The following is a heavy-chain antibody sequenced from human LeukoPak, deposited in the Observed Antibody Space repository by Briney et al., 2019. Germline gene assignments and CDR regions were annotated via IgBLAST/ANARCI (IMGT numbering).Heavy chain of an antibody. V-gene: IGHV4-34*01. D-gene: IGHD2-15*01. J-gene: IGHJ6*02. CDR1: GGSFSGYY. CDR3: ARRRVVVAATQDYGMDV. Sequence: SETLSLTCAVYGGSFSGYYWSWIRHPPGKGLELIGEINHSGSTNYNPSLKSRVTISVDTSKNQFSLKLSSVTAADTAVYYCARRRVVVAATQDYGMDVWGQGTTVTVSS. CDR2: INHSGST.